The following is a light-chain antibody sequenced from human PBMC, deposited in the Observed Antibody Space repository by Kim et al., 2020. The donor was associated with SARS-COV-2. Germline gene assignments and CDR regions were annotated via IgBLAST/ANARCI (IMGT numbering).Light chain of an antibody. Sequence: ALGQKVRITCQGDSLRNYYASWYQQKPGQAPILVIYGKNNRPSGIPDRFSGSSSGNTASLTITGAQAEDEADYYCNSRDSSGNSVVFGGGTQLTVL. CDR1: SLRNYY. V-gene: IGLV3-19*01. CDR2: GKN. CDR3: NSRDSSGNSVV. J-gene: IGLJ2*01.